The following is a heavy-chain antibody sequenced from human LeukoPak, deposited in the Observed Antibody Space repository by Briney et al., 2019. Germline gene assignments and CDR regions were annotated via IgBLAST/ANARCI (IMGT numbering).Heavy chain of an antibody. D-gene: IGHD3-22*01. V-gene: IGHV5-51*01. J-gene: IGHJ4*02. Sequence: GESLKISCKGSGYSFTSYWIGWVRQMPGKGLEWMGIIYPGDSDTRYSPSFQVQVTISADKSISTASLQRSSLKVSDTAMFYFARGGEAYYDSSGYYSSYFDYWGQGTLVTVSS. CDR1: GYSFTSYW. CDR2: IYPGDSDT. CDR3: ARGGEAYYDSSGYYSSYFDY.